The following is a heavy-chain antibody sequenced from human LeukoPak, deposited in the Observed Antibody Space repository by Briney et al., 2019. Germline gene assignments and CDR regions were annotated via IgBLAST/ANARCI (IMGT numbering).Heavy chain of an antibody. CDR1: GGTFSSYA. CDR2: IIPIFGTA. D-gene: IGHD5-24*01. V-gene: IGHV1-69*05. Sequence: SVKVSCKASGGTFSSYAISWVRQAPGQGLEWMGGIIPIFGTANYAQKFQGRVTITTDESTSTAYMELSSLRAEDTAVYYCAREADDGVYYFDFWGQGTLVTVSS. J-gene: IGHJ4*02. CDR3: AREADDGVYYFDF.